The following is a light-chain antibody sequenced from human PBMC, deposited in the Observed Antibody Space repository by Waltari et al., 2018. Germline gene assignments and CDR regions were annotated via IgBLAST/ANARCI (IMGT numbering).Light chain of an antibody. V-gene: IGLV2-11*01. CDR2: AVS. J-gene: IGLJ2*01. CDR3: CSYAGSYVV. Sequence: QSALTQPRSVSGSPGQSVTISCTGTSSDVGGYNSVSWYQRHPGKAPKLMIYAVSKRPSGVPARFSGSKSGNTASLTISGLQAEDEADYYCCSYAGSYVVFGGGTKLTVL. CDR1: SSDVGGYNS.